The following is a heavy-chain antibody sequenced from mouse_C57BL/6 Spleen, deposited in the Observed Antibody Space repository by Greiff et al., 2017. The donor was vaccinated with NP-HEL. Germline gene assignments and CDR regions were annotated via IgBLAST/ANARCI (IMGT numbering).Heavy chain of an antibody. CDR2: ISSGSSTI. CDR3: ARGYYGSSYESFAY. V-gene: IGHV5-17*01. D-gene: IGHD1-1*01. Sequence: EVQRVESGGGLVKPGGSLKLSCAASGFTFSDYGMHWVRQAPEKGLEWVAYISSGSSTIYYADTVKGRFTISRDNAKNTLFLQMTSLRSEDTAMYYCARGYYGSSYESFAYWGQGTLVTVSA. J-gene: IGHJ3*01. CDR1: GFTFSDYG.